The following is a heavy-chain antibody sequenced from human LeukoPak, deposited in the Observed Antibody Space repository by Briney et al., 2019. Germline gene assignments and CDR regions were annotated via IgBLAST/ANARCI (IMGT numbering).Heavy chain of an antibody. CDR3: ARDANYDSGDAFDI. CDR1: GFTFSTYA. D-gene: IGHD3-22*01. CDR2: ISNSGGNK. J-gene: IGHJ3*02. V-gene: IGHV3-30*04. Sequence: GGSLRLSCAASGFTFSTYAMHWVRQAPGKGLDWVALISNSGGNKYYADSVKGRFSISRDNSKNTLYLQMSSLRAEDTAVYYCARDANYDSGDAFDIWGQGTMVTVSS.